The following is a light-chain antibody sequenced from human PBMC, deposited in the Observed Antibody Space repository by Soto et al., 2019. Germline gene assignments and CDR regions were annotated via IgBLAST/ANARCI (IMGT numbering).Light chain of an antibody. CDR2: GAS. CDR1: QSVSSSY. CDR3: QQYGSSPPYT. V-gene: IGKV3-20*01. Sequence: EIVLTQSPGTLSLSPGERATLSCRASQSVSSSYLAWYQQKPGQAPRLLIYGASSRATGIPDRFSGSGSGTDFTLTISRLEPEDFEVYYCQQYGSSPPYTFGQGTKVEIK. J-gene: IGKJ2*01.